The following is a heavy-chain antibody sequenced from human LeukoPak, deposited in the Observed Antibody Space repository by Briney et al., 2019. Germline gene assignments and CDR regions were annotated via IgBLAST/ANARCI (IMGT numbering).Heavy chain of an antibody. D-gene: IGHD3-22*01. J-gene: IGHJ6*02. CDR2: ISGSGGSR. Sequence: PGGSLRLSCAASGFTLCTFAMSWVPQAPRKGLECVSGISGSGGSRYYTHAAKGRFTLSRDNSKTTLNLQMNSLRAGDAAVYYCAKGYTYVSGGYHPNGRYYNSMDVWGQGTTVTVSS. CDR3: AKGYTYVSGGYHPNGRYYNSMDV. V-gene: IGHV3-23*01. CDR1: GFTLCTFA.